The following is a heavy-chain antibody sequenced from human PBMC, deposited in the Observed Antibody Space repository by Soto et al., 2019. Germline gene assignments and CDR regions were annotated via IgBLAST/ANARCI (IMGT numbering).Heavy chain of an antibody. CDR1: GGSISSGW. D-gene: IGHD3-10*01. V-gene: IGHV4-4*02. CDR3: SGRVTDAPT. J-gene: IGHJ5*02. CDR2: ILYSGRT. Sequence: SETLSLTCAVSGGSISSGWWTWVRQPPGKGLEWIGEILYSGRTNYNSSLNSRVTISIDKSKKQFSLNLSSVTAADTAVYYCSGRVTDAPTWGQGALVTAPQ.